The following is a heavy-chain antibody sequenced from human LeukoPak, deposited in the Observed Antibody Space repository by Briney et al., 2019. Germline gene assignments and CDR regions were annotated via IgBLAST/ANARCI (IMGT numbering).Heavy chain of an antibody. Sequence: GRSLRLSCAASGFTFDDYAMHWVRQAPGKGLEWVSGISWNSGSIGYADSVKGRFTISRDNAKNSLYLQMNSLRAEDTAVYYCARMNTIFGVVIQAAYYFAYWGQGTLVTVSS. CDR3: ARMNTIFGVVIQAAYYFAY. J-gene: IGHJ4*02. CDR1: GFTFDDYA. CDR2: ISWNSGSI. V-gene: IGHV3-9*01. D-gene: IGHD3-3*01.